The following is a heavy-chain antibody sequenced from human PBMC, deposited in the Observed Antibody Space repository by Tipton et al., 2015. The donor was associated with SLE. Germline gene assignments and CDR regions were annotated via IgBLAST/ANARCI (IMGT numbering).Heavy chain of an antibody. D-gene: IGHD3-22*01. J-gene: IGHJ1*01. V-gene: IGHV4-39*01. CDR1: GGSISRSSYY. Sequence: LRLSCTVSGGSISRSSYYWGWIRQPPGKGLEWIGSIYHSGSTYYNPSLKSRVTISVDTSKNQFSLKLTSVTAADTAVYYCATNTYYYDSSGYYYHQWGQGTLVTVSS. CDR2: IYHSGST. CDR3: ATNTYYYDSSGYYYHQ.